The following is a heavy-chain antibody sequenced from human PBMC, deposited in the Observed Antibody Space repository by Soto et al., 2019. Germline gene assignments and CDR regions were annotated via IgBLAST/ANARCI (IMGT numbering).Heavy chain of an antibody. V-gene: IGHV4-39*01. CDR1: GGSIGSSSYY. J-gene: IGHJ6*02. CDR2: IYYSGST. D-gene: IGHD6-13*01. CDR3: ANTIAAARRYYYYGMDV. Sequence: SETLSLTCTVSGGSIGSSSYYWGWIRQPPGKGLEWIGSIYYSGSTYYNPSLKSRVTISVDTSKNQFSLKLSSVTAADTAVYYCANTIAAARRYYYYGMDVWGQGTTVTVSS.